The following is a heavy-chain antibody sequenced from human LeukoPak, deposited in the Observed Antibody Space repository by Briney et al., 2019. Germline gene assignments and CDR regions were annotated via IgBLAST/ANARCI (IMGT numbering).Heavy chain of an antibody. Sequence: PGGSLRLSCAASGFTFSSYGMSWVRQAPGKGLEWVANIKQDGSEKYYVDSVKGRFTISRDNAKNSLYLQMNSLRAEDTAVYYCAREVYDSSGYYYWSTTWGAFDYWGQGTLVTVSS. CDR3: AREVYDSSGYYYWSTTWGAFDY. CDR2: IKQDGSEK. J-gene: IGHJ4*02. CDR1: GFTFSSYG. V-gene: IGHV3-7*01. D-gene: IGHD3-22*01.